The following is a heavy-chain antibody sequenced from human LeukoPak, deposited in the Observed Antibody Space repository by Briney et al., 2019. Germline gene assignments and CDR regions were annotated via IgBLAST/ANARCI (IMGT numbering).Heavy chain of an antibody. J-gene: IGHJ4*02. Sequence: GGSLRLSCAASGFTFSSYGMHWVRQAPGKGLEWVAVISYDGSNKYYADSVKGRFTISRDNSKNTLYLQMNSLRAEDTAVYYCARDGTNSNYGDYYFDYWGQGTLVTVSS. CDR2: ISYDGSNK. CDR3: ARDGTNSNYGDYYFDY. V-gene: IGHV3-30*03. CDR1: GFTFSSYG. D-gene: IGHD4-17*01.